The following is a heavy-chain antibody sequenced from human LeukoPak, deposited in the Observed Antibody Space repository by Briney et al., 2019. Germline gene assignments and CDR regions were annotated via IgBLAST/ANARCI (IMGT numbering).Heavy chain of an antibody. J-gene: IGHJ4*02. CDR1: GFTFSSYA. CDR3: ASYSIAVADFDY. CDR2: ISGSGGST. D-gene: IGHD6-19*01. V-gene: IGHV3-23*01. Sequence: GGSLRLSCAASGFTFSSYAMSWVRQAPGKGLEWVSAISGSGGSTYYADSVKGRFTISRDNAKNSLYLQMNSLRAEDTAVYYCASYSIAVADFDYWGQGTLVTVSS.